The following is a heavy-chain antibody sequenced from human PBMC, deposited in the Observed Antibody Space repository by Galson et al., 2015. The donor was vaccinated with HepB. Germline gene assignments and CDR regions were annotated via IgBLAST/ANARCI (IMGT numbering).Heavy chain of an antibody. V-gene: IGHV3-23*01. CDR3: AKVDKSDTILPPFPY. J-gene: IGHJ4*02. CDR1: GFSFNHYA. Sequence: SPRLSCASSGFSFNHYAMSWVRQAPGKGLEWVAAISGTGATIFYAASVKGRFTVSRDNYKSTLFLQMSSLRAEDTAVYYSAKVDKSDTILPPFPYWGQGTRVAVSS. D-gene: IGHD2-15*01. CDR2: ISGTGATI.